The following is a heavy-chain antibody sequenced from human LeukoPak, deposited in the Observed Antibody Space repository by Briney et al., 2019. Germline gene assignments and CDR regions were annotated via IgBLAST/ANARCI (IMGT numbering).Heavy chain of an antibody. D-gene: IGHD5-24*01. V-gene: IGHV3-23*01. CDR1: GFNFITAA. CDR2: VGSSGGST. Sequence: GGSLRLSCAASGFNFITAAMTWVRQAPGKGLEWVSLVGSSGGSTYYADSVKGRFTISRDNSNHTLSLQMNSLRVEDTAIYYCVKDIQLSTWGLGTMVTVSS. CDR3: VKDIQLST. J-gene: IGHJ3*01.